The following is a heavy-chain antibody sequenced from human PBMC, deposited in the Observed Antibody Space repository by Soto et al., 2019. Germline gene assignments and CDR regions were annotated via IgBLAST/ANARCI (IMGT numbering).Heavy chain of an antibody. Sequence: PGGSLRLSCAASGFTFSNAWMSWVRQAPGKGLEWVGRIKTKTDGGTIDYAAPVKGRFTISRDDSKNTLYLQMNSLKTEDTAVYYCASGSSSRGDYWGQGTLVTVSS. V-gene: IGHV3-15*01. CDR2: IKTKTDGGTI. D-gene: IGHD6-13*01. CDR3: ASGSSSRGDY. J-gene: IGHJ4*02. CDR1: GFTFSNAW.